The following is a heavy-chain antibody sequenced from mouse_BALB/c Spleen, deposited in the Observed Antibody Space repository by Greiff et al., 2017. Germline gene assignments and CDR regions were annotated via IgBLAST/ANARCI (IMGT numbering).Heavy chain of an antibody. D-gene: IGHD1-1*01. Sequence: EVKLMESGGGLVKPGGSLKLSCAASGFTFSSYAMSWVRQSPEKRLEWVAEISSGGSYTYYPDTVTGRFTISRDNAKNTLYLQMSSLKSEDTAMYYCARDEGYYGSISFAYWGQGTLVTVSA. J-gene: IGHJ3*01. CDR3: ARDEGYYGSISFAY. CDR1: GFTFSSYA. CDR2: ISSGGSYT. V-gene: IGHV5-9-4*01.